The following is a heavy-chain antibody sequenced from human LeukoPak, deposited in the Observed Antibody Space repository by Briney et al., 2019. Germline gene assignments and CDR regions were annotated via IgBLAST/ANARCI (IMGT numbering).Heavy chain of an antibody. CDR3: AGQKTLYSGSAQAY. Sequence: GGSLRLSCAASGFTFSSYAMSWVRQAPGKGLEWVSAISGSGGSTYYADSVKGRFTISRHNSKNTLYLQVNSLRAEETAVYYCAGQKTLYSGSAQAYWGQGTLVTVSS. J-gene: IGHJ4*02. D-gene: IGHD5-12*01. V-gene: IGHV3-23*01. CDR1: GFTFSSYA. CDR2: ISGSGGST.